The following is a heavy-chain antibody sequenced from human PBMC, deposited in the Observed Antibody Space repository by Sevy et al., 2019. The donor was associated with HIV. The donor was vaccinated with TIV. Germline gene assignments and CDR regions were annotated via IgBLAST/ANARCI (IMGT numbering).Heavy chain of an antibody. CDR3: ARDLRQQLVRSSYGMDV. J-gene: IGHJ6*02. V-gene: IGHV1-2*06. D-gene: IGHD6-13*01. CDR1: GYTFTGYY. Sequence: ASVKVSCKASGYTFTGYYMHWVRQAPGQGLEWMGRINPNSGGPNYAQKVQGRVNMTRDTSISTAYMELSRLRSDDTAVYYCARDLRQQLVRSSYGMDVWGQGTTVTVSS. CDR2: INPNSGGP.